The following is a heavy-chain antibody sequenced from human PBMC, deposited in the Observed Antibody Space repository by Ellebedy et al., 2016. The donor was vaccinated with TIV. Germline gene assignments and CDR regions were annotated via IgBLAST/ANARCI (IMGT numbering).Heavy chain of an antibody. CDR1: GGSFSGYY. J-gene: IGHJ6*02. Sequence: MPSETLSLTCAVYGGSFSGYYWSWIRQPPGKGLEWIGEINHSGSTNYNPSLKSRVTISVDTSKNQFSLKLSSVTAADTAVYYCARSVDSSSWYGFGSRYYYGMDVWGQGTTVTVSS. V-gene: IGHV4-34*01. CDR2: INHSGST. D-gene: IGHD6-13*01. CDR3: ARSVDSSSWYGFGSRYYYGMDV.